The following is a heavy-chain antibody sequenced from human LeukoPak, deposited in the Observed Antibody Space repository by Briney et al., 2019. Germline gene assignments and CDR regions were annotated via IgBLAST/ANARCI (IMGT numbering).Heavy chain of an antibody. D-gene: IGHD6-19*01. CDR3: ARDIIEEAVAGPNWFDP. J-gene: IGHJ5*02. Sequence: ASVKVSCKASGGTFSSYAISWVQQAPGQGLEWMGRIIPIFGIANYAQKFQGRVTITADKSTSTAYMELSSLRSEDTAVYYCARDIIEEAVAGPNWFDPWGQGTLVTVSS. CDR1: GGTFSSYA. CDR2: IIPIFGIA. V-gene: IGHV1-69*04.